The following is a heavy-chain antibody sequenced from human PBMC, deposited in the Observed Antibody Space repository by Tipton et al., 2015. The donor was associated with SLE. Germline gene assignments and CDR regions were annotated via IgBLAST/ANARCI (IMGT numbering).Heavy chain of an antibody. Sequence: QLVQSGAEMKKPGESLKISCEGSTYRFASYWIAWVRQMPGKGLEWMGIIYPGNSDTRYSPSFQGQVTISADKSISTAYLQWSSLKASDTAMYYCARGLSHYYYMDVWGKGTTVTVSS. D-gene: IGHD2/OR15-2a*01. V-gene: IGHV5-51*03. J-gene: IGHJ6*03. CDR3: ARGLSHYYYMDV. CDR2: IYPGNSDT. CDR1: TYRFASYW.